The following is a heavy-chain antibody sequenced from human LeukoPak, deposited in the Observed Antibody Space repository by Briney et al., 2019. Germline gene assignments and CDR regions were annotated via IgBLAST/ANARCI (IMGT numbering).Heavy chain of an antibody. V-gene: IGHV4-39*07. D-gene: IGHD6-13*01. Sequence: SETLSLTCTVSGGSISSSSYYGGWIRQPPGKGLEWIGSIYYSGSTYYNPSLKSRVTISVDTSKNQFSLKLSSVTAADTAMYYCASTPAAADYYMDVWGKGTTVTVSS. J-gene: IGHJ6*03. CDR1: GGSISSSSYY. CDR3: ASTPAAADYYMDV. CDR2: IYYSGST.